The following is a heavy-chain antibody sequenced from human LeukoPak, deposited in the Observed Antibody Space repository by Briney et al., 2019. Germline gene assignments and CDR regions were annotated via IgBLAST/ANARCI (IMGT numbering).Heavy chain of an antibody. D-gene: IGHD2-15*01. CDR2: ISYDGSNK. CDR3: AKPRGDCLGGTCYPFDY. J-gene: IGHJ4*02. V-gene: IGHV3-30-3*02. Sequence: PGRSLRLSCAASGFTFSSYAMHWVRQAPGKGLEWVAVISYDGSNKYYADSVKGRFTISRDNSKNTLYLQMNSLRAEDTAVYYCAKPRGDCLGGTCYPFDYGGQGPRVPVPS. CDR1: GFTFSSYA.